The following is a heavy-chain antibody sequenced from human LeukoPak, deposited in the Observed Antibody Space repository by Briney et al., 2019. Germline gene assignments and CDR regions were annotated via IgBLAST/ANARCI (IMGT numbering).Heavy chain of an antibody. D-gene: IGHD5-18*01. CDR2: INAGNGNT. Sequence: GASVKVSCKASGYTFTSYAMHWVRQAPGQRLEWMGWINAGNGNTKYSQKFQGRVTMTEDTSTDTAYMELSSLRSEDTAVYYCATDGLHAADIWGQGTMVTVSS. J-gene: IGHJ3*02. CDR1: GYTFTSYA. V-gene: IGHV1-3*01. CDR3: ATDGLHAADI.